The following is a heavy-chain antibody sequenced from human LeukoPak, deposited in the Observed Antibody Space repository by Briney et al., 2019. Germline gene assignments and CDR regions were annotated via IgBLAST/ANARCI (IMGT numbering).Heavy chain of an antibody. CDR2: ISTYDGST. Sequence: ASVKVSCKASGYTFTSHGISWVRQAPGQGLEWMGWISTYDGSTKYAQNLQGRVTMTTDTSTSTAYMELRSLRSDDTAVYYCARDRRLAYCGGDCSPRNPWGQGTWSPSPQ. D-gene: IGHD2-21*02. CDR3: ARDRRLAYCGGDCSPRNP. J-gene: IGHJ5*02. V-gene: IGHV1-18*01. CDR1: GYTFTSHG.